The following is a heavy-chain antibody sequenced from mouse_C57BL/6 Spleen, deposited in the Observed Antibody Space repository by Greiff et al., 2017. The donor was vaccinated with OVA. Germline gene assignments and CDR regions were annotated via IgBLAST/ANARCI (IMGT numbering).Heavy chain of an antibody. Sequence: VQLQQSGAELVRPGASVKLSCKASGYTFTDYYINWVKQRPGQGLEWIARIYPGGGKNYYNEKFTGKATRNAEKSSSTAYMHLSSLTSEYSAVYFCARSGDYYGSREGFDDWGQGTTLTFSS. CDR2: IYPGGGKN. CDR1: GYTFTDYY. V-gene: IGHV1-76*01. J-gene: IGHJ2*01. CDR3: ARSGDYYGSREGFDD. D-gene: IGHD1-1*01.